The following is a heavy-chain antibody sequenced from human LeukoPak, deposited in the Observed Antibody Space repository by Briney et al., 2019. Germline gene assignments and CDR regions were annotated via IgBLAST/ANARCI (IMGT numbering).Heavy chain of an antibody. CDR3: ARDTGRDILTGYYN. J-gene: IGHJ4*02. V-gene: IGHV3-48*04. CDR1: GFTFSSYS. CDR2: ISSSSSTI. Sequence: RSGGSLRLSCAASGFTFSSYSMNWVRQAPGKGLEWVSYISSSSSTIYYADSVKGRFTISRDNAKNSLYLQMNSLRAEDTAVYYCARDTGRDILTGYYNWGQGTLVTVSS. D-gene: IGHD3-9*01.